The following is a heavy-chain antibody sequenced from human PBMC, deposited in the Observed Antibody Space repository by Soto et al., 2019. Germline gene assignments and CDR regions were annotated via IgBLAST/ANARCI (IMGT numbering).Heavy chain of an antibody. D-gene: IGHD2-15*01. CDR3: ARDRTILVVVAAKGPTASYGMDV. Sequence: SVKFSCKASGGTFSSYAISWVRQAPGQGLEWMGGIIPICSTANYAQKFQGRVTITADKSTSTAYMELSSLRAEDMVVYYCARDRTILVVVAAKGPTASYGMDVWGQGTTVTVSS. J-gene: IGHJ6*02. V-gene: IGHV1-69*06. CDR1: GGTFSSYA. CDR2: IIPICSTA.